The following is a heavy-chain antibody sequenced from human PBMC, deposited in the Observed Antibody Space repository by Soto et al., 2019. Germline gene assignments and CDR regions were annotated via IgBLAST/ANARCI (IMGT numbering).Heavy chain of an antibody. Sequence: GGSLRLSCAASGFSFGTFVMTWFRQAPGGGLEWVASITDSGYTASYAETVEGQFTVSRDNSKNKLHLQMNDLRAEDTATYYCAKNGQWLATPPEAWGQGTLVTVSS. CDR2: ITDSGYTA. CDR1: GFSFGTFV. D-gene: IGHD6-19*01. CDR3: AKNGQWLATPPEA. V-gene: IGHV3-23*01. J-gene: IGHJ4*02.